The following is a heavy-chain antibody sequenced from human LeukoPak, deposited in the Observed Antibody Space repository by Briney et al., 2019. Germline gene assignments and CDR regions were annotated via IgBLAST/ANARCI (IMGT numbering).Heavy chain of an antibody. J-gene: IGHJ4*02. CDR2: LYTNGST. Sequence: SETLSLTCTVSGGSISSYWWNWIRQPAGQGLEWIGCLYTNGSTKYNPSLPSRVTMSIDTSKNQFSLQLTSVTAADTAVYYCARGTQGRSGSGSLYDFWGQGSLVTVSS. CDR3: ARGTQGRSGSGSLYDF. CDR1: GGSISSYW. V-gene: IGHV4-4*07. D-gene: IGHD3-10*01.